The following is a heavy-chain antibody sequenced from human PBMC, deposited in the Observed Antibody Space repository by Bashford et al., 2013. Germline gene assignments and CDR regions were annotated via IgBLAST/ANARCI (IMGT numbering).Heavy chain of an antibody. D-gene: IGHD4-23*01. CDR3: ARRATVLTPTSPNAGYYFDY. CDR1: GASITNTNYF. CDR2: IYYSGVT. Sequence: SETLSLTCTVSGASITNTNYFWGWIRQPPGKSLQWIGTIYYSGVTYYNPSLKSRVTISIDTSKSQFSLKLTSVTAADTAVYYCARRATVLTPTSPNAGYYFDYWGQGSLVTVSS. J-gene: IGHJ4*02. V-gene: IGHV4-39*01.